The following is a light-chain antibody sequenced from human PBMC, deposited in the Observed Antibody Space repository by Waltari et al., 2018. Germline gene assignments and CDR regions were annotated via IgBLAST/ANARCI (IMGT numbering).Light chain of an antibody. Sequence: SYVLTQPPSVSVAPGKTARITCGGNNIGSKSVHWYQQKPGQAPVLGIYYDSDWPSGIPERFSGANSGNTATLTISRVEAGDEADYYCQVWDSSSDRFGGGTKLTVL. CDR2: YDS. CDR3: QVWDSSSDR. J-gene: IGLJ2*01. CDR1: NIGSKS. V-gene: IGLV3-21*04.